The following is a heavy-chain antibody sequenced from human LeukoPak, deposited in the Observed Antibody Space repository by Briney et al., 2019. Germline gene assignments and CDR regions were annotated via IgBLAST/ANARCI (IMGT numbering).Heavy chain of an antibody. Sequence: PGGSLRLSCAASGFTFSSYGMHWVRQAPGKGLEWVAFIRYDGSNKYYADSVKGRFTISRDNSKNTLYLQMNSLRAEDTAVYYCAKSGTYCGGDCSPLYFDYWGQGTLVTLSS. CDR2: IRYDGSNK. CDR1: GFTFSSYG. J-gene: IGHJ4*02. CDR3: AKSGTYCGGDCSPLYFDY. V-gene: IGHV3-30*02. D-gene: IGHD2-21*01.